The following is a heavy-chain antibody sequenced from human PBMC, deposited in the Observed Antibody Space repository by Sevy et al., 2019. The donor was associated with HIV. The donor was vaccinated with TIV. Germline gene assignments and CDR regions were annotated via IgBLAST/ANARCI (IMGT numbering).Heavy chain of an antibody. D-gene: IGHD6-13*01. J-gene: IGHJ4*02. Sequence: ASVKVSCKASGYTFTSYAMHWVRQAPGQRLEWMGWINAGNGNTKYSQKFQGRVTITRDTSASTAYMELSSLRSEDTVVYYCARGVLRGISMARFGSWSIFDYWGQGTLVTVSS. CDR1: GYTFTSYA. CDR2: INAGNGNT. V-gene: IGHV1-3*01. CDR3: ARGVLRGISMARFGSWSIFDY.